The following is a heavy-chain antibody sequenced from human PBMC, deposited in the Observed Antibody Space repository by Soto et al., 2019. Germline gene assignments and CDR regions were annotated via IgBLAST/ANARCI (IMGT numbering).Heavy chain of an antibody. D-gene: IGHD4-17*01. CDR2: IKQDGSEK. CDR1: GFTFSSYW. CDR3: ARDTALYPVPDYGGNPISPLNAY. Sequence: GGSLRLSCAASGFTFSSYWMSWVRQAPGKGLEWVANIKQDGSEKYYVDSVKGRFTISRDNAKNSLYLQMNSLRAEDTAVYYCARDTALYPVPDYGGNPISPLNAYWGQGTLVIVSS. V-gene: IGHV3-7*05. J-gene: IGHJ4*02.